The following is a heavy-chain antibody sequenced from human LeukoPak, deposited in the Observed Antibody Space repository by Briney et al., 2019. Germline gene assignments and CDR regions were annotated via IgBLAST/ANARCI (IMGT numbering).Heavy chain of an antibody. Sequence: PGGSLRLSCAASGFTFSSYSMYWVRQAPGKGLEWVAGVLIDGSNKNYADSVKGRFTISRDNSQNMMYLQMNSLEFDDTAVYYCATSSRQVGDAFVIWGQGAMVTVAS. V-gene: IGHV3-30*03. CDR2: VLIDGSNK. CDR3: ATSSRQVGDAFVI. CDR1: GFTFSSYS. J-gene: IGHJ3*02.